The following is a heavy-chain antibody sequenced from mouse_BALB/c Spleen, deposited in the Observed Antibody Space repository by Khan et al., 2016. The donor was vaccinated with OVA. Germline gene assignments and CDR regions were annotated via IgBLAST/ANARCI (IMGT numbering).Heavy chain of an antibody. V-gene: IGHV3-1*02. CDR3: ARTARIKY. Sequence: EVQLQESGPGLVKPSPSLSLTCTVTGYSITSAYGWNWIRQFPGNQLEWMGYIRYSGSTNYNPSLKTRISITRGTSQNQFFLQLNSVTTEDTATYYCARTARIKYWGQGTTLTVSS. CDR2: IRYSGST. CDR1: GYSITSAYG. D-gene: IGHD1-2*01. J-gene: IGHJ2*01.